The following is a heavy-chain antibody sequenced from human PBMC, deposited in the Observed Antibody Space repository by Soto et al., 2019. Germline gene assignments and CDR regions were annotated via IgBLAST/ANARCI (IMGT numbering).Heavy chain of an antibody. V-gene: IGHV4-39*01. J-gene: IGHJ3*02. Sequence: SETLSLTCTVFGGSISSSSYYWGWIRQHPGKGLEWIGSIYYSGSTYYNPSLKSRVTISIDTSKNQFSLKLSSVTAADTAVYYCARLSVTTENAFGIWGQGTMVTVSS. CDR2: IYYSGST. D-gene: IGHD4-17*01. CDR3: ARLSVTTENAFGI. CDR1: GGSISSSSYY.